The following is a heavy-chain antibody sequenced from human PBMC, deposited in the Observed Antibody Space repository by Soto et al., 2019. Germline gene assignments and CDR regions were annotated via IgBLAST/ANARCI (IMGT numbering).Heavy chain of an antibody. V-gene: IGHV3-48*01. D-gene: IGHD2-2*01. Sequence: GGSLRLSCAASGFTFSSYSMNWVRQAPGKGLEWVSYISSSSSTIYYADSVKGRFTISRDNAKNSLYLQMNSLRAEDTAVYYCARASEKLVPAAIDYYYYMDVWGKGTTVTVSS. CDR3: ARASEKLVPAAIDYYYYMDV. J-gene: IGHJ6*03. CDR1: GFTFSSYS. CDR2: ISSSSSTI.